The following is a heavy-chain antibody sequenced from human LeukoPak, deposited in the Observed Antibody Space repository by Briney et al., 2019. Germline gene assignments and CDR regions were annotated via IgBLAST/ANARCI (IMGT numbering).Heavy chain of an antibody. Sequence: SQTLSLTCVISGDSLNSAAWNWIRQSPSRGLEWLGRTYYKSKWYNDYAVSVKSRVTINPDTSKNQFSLQLTSVTPEDTAVYYCARELVVRYWSGGSCYSDYFDYWGQGILVTVSS. CDR3: ARELVVRYWSGGSCYSDYFDY. D-gene: IGHD2-15*01. V-gene: IGHV6-1*01. CDR2: TYYKSKWYN. CDR1: GDSLNSAA. J-gene: IGHJ4*02.